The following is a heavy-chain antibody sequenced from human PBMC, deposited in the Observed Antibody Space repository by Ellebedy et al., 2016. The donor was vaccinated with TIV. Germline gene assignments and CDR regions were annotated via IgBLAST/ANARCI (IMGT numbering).Heavy chain of an antibody. V-gene: IGHV1-2*02. Sequence: ASVKVSCKASGYTFTGYYMHWVRQAPGQGLEWMGWINPNSGGTNYAQKFQGIVTMTRDTSTSTVYMELSSLRSEDTAVYYCARGPYCSGGSCYEGHWFDPWGQGTLVTVSS. D-gene: IGHD2-15*01. CDR2: INPNSGGT. J-gene: IGHJ5*02. CDR3: ARGPYCSGGSCYEGHWFDP. CDR1: GYTFTGYY.